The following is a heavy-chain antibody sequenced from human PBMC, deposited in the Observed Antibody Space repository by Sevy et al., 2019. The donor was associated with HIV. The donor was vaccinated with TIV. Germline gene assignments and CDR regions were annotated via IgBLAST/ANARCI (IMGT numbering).Heavy chain of an antibody. CDR2: FSFGCGKI. Sequence: GGSLRLSCAASGFTFSKYSMSWIRQTPGKGLEWVSTFSFGCGKINYADSVKGRFTISRDDSRNTFYLQMNSLRAEDTDIYYCAREGCTKPHDYWGQGTVVTVSS. V-gene: IGHV3-23*01. D-gene: IGHD2-8*01. CDR3: AREGCTKPHDY. J-gene: IGHJ4*02. CDR1: GFTFSKYS.